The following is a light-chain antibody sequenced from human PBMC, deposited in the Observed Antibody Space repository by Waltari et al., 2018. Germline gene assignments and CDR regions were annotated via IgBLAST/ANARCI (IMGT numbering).Light chain of an antibody. Sequence: DIQMTQSPSSLSASVGDRVTITCRASQGISSYLAWYQQKPGNAPKLLIYKASTLQSGVPSRFSGSGSGTDFTLTISSLQPEDFATYYCQQHNSNPPTFGQGTKVEIK. V-gene: IGKV1-9*01. CDR1: QGISSY. CDR3: QQHNSNPPT. CDR2: KAS. J-gene: IGKJ1*01.